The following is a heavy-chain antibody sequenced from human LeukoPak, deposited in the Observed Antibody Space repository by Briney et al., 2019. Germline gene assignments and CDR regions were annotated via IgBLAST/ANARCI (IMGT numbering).Heavy chain of an antibody. V-gene: IGHV3-48*01. CDR3: AREWAYRYHFDY. J-gene: IGHJ4*02. Sequence: PGGSLRLSCAASGFTFSSYSMNWVRQAPGEGLEWVSYISSTSTIYYADSVKGRFTISRDNAKNSLYLQMNSLRAEDTAVYYCAREWAYRYHFDYWGQGTLVTVSS. CDR1: GFTFSSYS. D-gene: IGHD1-14*01. CDR2: ISSTSTI.